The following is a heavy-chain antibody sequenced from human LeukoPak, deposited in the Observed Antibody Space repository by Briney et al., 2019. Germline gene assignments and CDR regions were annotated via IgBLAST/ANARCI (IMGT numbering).Heavy chain of an antibody. CDR2: IGRACDT. Sequence: GGSLRLSCAAAGFTFSAYDMHWVRQATGKGLEWVSYIGRACDTYYAGSVKGRFTISREDATNSLFLQMNSLGVGDTAVYYCARDSSGWGLAVWGQGTTVTVSS. J-gene: IGHJ6*02. CDR1: GFTFSAYD. CDR3: ARDSSGWGLAV. V-gene: IGHV3-13*04. D-gene: IGHD6-19*01.